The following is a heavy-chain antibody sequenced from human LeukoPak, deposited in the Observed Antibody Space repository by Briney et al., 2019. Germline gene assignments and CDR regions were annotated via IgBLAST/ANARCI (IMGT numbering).Heavy chain of an antibody. J-gene: IGHJ4*02. D-gene: IGHD4-17*01. CDR2: ISSSSSYI. Sequence: PGGSLRLSCAASGFTFSSYSMNWVRQAPGKGLEWVSSISSSSSYIYYADSVKGRFTISRDNAKNTLFLQLSSLRTEDTAVYYCAREGQRLRVDYWGQGTLVTVSS. V-gene: IGHV3-21*01. CDR3: AREGQRLRVDY. CDR1: GFTFSSYS.